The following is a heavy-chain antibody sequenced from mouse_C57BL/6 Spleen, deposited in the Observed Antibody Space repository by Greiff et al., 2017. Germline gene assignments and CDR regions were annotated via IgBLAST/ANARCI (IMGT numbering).Heavy chain of an antibody. Sequence: VQLQQSGAELVKPGASVKLSCTASGFNIKDYYMHWVKQRTEQGLEWIGRIDPEDGETKYAPKFQGKAPITADTSSNTAYLQLSSLTSEDTAVYYCALYYYGSSYGWYFDVWGTGTTVTVSS. CDR1: GFNIKDYY. D-gene: IGHD1-1*01. CDR3: ALYYYGSSYGWYFDV. J-gene: IGHJ1*03. V-gene: IGHV14-2*01. CDR2: IDPEDGET.